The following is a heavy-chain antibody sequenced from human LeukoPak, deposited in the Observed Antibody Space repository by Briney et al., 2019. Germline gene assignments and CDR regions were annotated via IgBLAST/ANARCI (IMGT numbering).Heavy chain of an antibody. CDR1: GFTFSGST. CDR3: SRHEALPGDY. D-gene: IGHD2-21*02. CDR2: IRTKANNYAT. Sequence: GGALKLSCAASGFTFSGSTVHWVRQASGKGLDWVGHIRTKANNYATAYAASVKGRFTISRDDSKNTAYLQMNSLKIEDTAVYYCSRHEALPGDYWGQGTLVTVSS. J-gene: IGHJ4*02. V-gene: IGHV3-73*01.